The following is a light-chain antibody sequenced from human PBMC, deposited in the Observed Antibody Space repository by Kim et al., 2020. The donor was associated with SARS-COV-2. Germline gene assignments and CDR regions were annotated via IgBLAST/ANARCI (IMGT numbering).Light chain of an antibody. CDR2: DVS. V-gene: IGLV2-14*03. CDR1: SSDVGGYNY. CDR3: SSYTSRSTLV. Sequence: GQSITISCTGTSSDVGGYNYVSWYQQHPAKAPKIMIYDVSHRPSGVSDRFSGSKSGNTASLTISGLQAEDEADYYCSSYTSRSTLVFGGGTQLTVL. J-gene: IGLJ2*01.